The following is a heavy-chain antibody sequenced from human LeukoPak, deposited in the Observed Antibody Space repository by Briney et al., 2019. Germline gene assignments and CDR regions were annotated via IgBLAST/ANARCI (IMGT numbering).Heavy chain of an antibody. V-gene: IGHV3-21*01. J-gene: IGHJ4*02. D-gene: IGHD2-2*01. Sequence: KTGGSLRLSCAASGFTFSSYSMNWVRQAPGKGLEWVSSISSSSSYIYYADSVKGRFTISRDNAKNSLYLQMNSLRAEDTAVYDCARPYCSSTSCYRSCGYWGQGTLVTVSS. CDR3: ARPYCSSTSCYRSCGY. CDR1: GFTFSSYS. CDR2: ISSSSSYI.